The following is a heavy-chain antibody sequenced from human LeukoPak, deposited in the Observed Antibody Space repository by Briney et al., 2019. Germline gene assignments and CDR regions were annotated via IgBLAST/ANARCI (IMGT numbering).Heavy chain of an antibody. J-gene: IGHJ4*02. CDR3: ARISYYYGSGSHFDY. V-gene: IGHV3-9*03. CDR1: GFTFDDYA. D-gene: IGHD3-10*01. Sequence: GGSLRLSCAASGFTFDDYAMHWVRRAPGKGLEWVSGISWNSGSIGYADSVKGRFTISRDNAKNSLYLQMNSLRAEDMALYYCARISYYYGSGSHFDYWGQGTLVTVSS. CDR2: ISWNSGSI.